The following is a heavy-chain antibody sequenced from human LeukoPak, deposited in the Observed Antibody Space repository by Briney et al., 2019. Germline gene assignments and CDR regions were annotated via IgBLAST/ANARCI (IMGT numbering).Heavy chain of an antibody. D-gene: IGHD2-15*01. CDR1: GFTFSSYW. CDR3: AREEVSFAAKGY. CDR2: INSDGSST. Sequence: PWGSLRLSCAASGFTFSSYWMHWVRQAPGKGLVWVSRINSDGSSTSYADSVKGRFTISRDNAKNTLYLQMNSLRAEDTAVYYCAREEVSFAAKGYWGQGTLVTVSS. J-gene: IGHJ4*02. V-gene: IGHV3-74*01.